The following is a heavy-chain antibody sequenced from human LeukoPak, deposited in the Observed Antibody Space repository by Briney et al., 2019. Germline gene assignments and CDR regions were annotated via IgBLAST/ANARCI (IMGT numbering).Heavy chain of an antibody. V-gene: IGHV3-53*01. Sequence: PGGSLRLSCAASGFTVDINYMSWVRQAPGKGLEWVSLIYHSGGAGTYYADSVKGRFTMSRDSSKNTLYLQMNSLRVDGTAVYYCARSCTSCYSGKAFDIWGQGTMVTVSS. J-gene: IGHJ3*02. CDR2: IYHSGGAGT. CDR3: ARSCTSCYSGKAFDI. CDR1: GFTVDINY. D-gene: IGHD2-2*02.